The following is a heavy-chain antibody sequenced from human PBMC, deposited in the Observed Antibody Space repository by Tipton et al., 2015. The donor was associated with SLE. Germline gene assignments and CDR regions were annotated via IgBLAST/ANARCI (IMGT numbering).Heavy chain of an antibody. J-gene: IGHJ6*03. CDR1: GGSFSGYY. CDR2: INHSGST. CDR3: ARVGSSYMDV. V-gene: IGHV4-34*01. Sequence: LRLSCAVYGGSFSGYYWSWIRQPPGKGLEWSGEINHSGSTNYNPSLKSRVTISVDTSKNQFSLKLSSVTAADTAVYYCARVGSSYMDVWGKGTTVNVSS. D-gene: IGHD1-26*01.